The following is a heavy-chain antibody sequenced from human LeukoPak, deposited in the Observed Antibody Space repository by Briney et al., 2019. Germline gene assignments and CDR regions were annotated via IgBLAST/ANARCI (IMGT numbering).Heavy chain of an antibody. Sequence: SETLSLTCTVSGGSISSSSYYWGWIRQPPGQGLEWIGSIYYSGSTYYNPSLKSRVTISVDTSKNQFSLKLSSVTAADTAVYYCAREDSSSWTHYYYYYMDVWGKGTTVTISS. CDR3: AREDSSSWTHYYYYYMDV. V-gene: IGHV4-39*07. J-gene: IGHJ6*03. D-gene: IGHD6-13*01. CDR2: IYYSGST. CDR1: GGSISSSSYY.